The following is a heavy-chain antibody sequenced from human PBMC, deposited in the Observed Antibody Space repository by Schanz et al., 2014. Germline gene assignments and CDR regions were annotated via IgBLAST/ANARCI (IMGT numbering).Heavy chain of an antibody. CDR3: ARELPGVVAFDF. V-gene: IGHV3-48*01. CDR1: GFTFTNYA. Sequence: DVQLLESGGGLVQPGGSLRLSCAASGFTFTNYAMSWVRQAPGKGLEWVSYVSRSTPDIYYADSVKGRFTMSRDNAKNTMYLQINNLRADDTAVYYCARELPGVVAFDFWGQGTMVTVSS. D-gene: IGHD7-27*01. J-gene: IGHJ3*01. CDR2: VSRSTPDI.